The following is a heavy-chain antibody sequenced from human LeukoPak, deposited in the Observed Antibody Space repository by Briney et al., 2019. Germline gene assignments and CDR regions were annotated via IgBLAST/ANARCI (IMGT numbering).Heavy chain of an antibody. D-gene: IGHD3-9*01. CDR2: ISSSSSTI. Sequence: GGSLRLSCAASGFTFSSYNMNWVRQAPGKGLEWVSYISSSSSTIYYADSVKGRFTISRDNAKNSLYLQMNSLRAEDTAVYYCRVLRYFDWLYFDYWGQGTLVTVSS. V-gene: IGHV3-48*04. CDR3: RVLRYFDWLYFDY. J-gene: IGHJ4*02. CDR1: GFTFSSYN.